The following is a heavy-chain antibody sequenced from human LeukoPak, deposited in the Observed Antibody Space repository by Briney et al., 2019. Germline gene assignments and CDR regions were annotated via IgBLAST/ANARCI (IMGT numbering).Heavy chain of an antibody. D-gene: IGHD3-22*01. CDR2: ISYDGSNK. CDR1: GFTFSSYA. J-gene: IGHJ4*02. Sequence: GGSLRLSCAASGFTFSSYAMHWVRQAPGKGLEWVAVISYDGSNKYYADSVKGRFTISRDNSKNTLYLQMNSLRAEDTAVYYCARVTGYYDSNGSIIGDSDWDYWGQGTLVTVSS. CDR3: ARVTGYYDSNGSIIGDSDWDY. V-gene: IGHV3-30*04.